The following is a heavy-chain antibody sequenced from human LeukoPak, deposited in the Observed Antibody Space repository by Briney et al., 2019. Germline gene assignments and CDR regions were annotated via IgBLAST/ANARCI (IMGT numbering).Heavy chain of an antibody. CDR2: TYYSGST. J-gene: IGHJ6*03. V-gene: IGHV4-39*01. D-gene: IGHD4-11*01. Sequence: PSETLSLTCAVYGGSFSGYYWGWIRQPPGKGLEWIGSTYYSGSTYYNPSLKSRVTISVGTSKKQFSLKVSSVTAADTAVYYCARHPSLQSGYSYYYMDVWGKGTTVTISS. CDR1: GGSFSGYY. CDR3: ARHPSLQSGYSYYYMDV.